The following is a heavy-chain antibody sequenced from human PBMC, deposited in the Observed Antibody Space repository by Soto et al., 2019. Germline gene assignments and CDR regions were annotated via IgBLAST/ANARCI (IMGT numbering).Heavy chain of an antibody. CDR3: AKADRSGHFDY. CDR2: ISGSGGST. CDR1: GFSFSSYA. V-gene: IGHV3-23*01. Sequence: LRLSCAASGFSFSSYAMIWVRQAPGKGLEWVSAISGSGGSTYYADSVKGRFTISRDNSKNTLYLQMNSLRAEDTAVYYCAKADRSGHFDYWGQGTRVTVSS. D-gene: IGHD6-19*01. J-gene: IGHJ4*02.